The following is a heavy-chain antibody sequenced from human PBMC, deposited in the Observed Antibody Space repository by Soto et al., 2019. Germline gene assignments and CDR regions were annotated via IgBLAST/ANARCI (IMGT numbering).Heavy chain of an antibody. CDR2: IWYDGSNK. CDR1: GFTFSSYG. D-gene: IGHD6-13*01. Sequence: PGGSLRLSCAASGFTFSSYGMHWVRQAPGKGLEWVAVIWYDGSNKYYADSVKGRFTISRDNSKNTLYLQMNSLRAEDTAVYYCASSDSSSWYRIDYWGQGTLVTVSS. V-gene: IGHV3-33*01. J-gene: IGHJ4*02. CDR3: ASSDSSSWYRIDY.